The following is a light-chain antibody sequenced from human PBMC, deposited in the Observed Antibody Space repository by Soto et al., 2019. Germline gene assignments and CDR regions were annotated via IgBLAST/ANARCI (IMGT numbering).Light chain of an antibody. J-gene: IGLJ2*01. V-gene: IGLV3-21*04. Sequence: SYELTQPPSVSVAPGKTARITWGGNNIGSKSVHWYQQKPGQAPVLVIYYDSDRPSGIPERFSGSNSGNTATLTISRVEAGDEADYYCQVWDSSSDHHVVFGGGTKVTFL. CDR3: QVWDSSSDHHVV. CDR2: YDS. CDR1: NIGSKS.